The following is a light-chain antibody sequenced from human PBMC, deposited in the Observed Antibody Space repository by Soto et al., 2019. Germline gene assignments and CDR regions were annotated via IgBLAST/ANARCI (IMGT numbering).Light chain of an antibody. J-gene: IGKJ1*01. Sequence: DIKLTQSPSLLSASVGDSGPIPCRASHDISTYLAWYQQKPGKAPKLMIYEASTLQSGVPSRFSGSGSETDFTLTISSLQPDDFATYYCQQYNSYSWTFGQGTKV. CDR1: HDISTY. CDR3: QQYNSYSWT. CDR2: EAS. V-gene: IGKV1-9*01.